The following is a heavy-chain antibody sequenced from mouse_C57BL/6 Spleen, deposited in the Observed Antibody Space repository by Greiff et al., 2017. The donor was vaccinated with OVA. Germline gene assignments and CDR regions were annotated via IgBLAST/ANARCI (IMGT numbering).Heavy chain of an antibody. CDR3: AIHGSSYPWYFDV. V-gene: IGHV1-74*01. Sequence: QVHVKQPGAELVKPGASVKVSCKASGYTFTSYWMHWVKQRPGQGLEWIGRIHPSDSDTNYNQKFKGKATLTVDKSSSTAYMQLSSLTSEDSAVYYCAIHGSSYPWYFDVWGTGTTVTVSS. CDR2: IHPSDSDT. D-gene: IGHD1-1*01. J-gene: IGHJ1*03. CDR1: GYTFTSYW.